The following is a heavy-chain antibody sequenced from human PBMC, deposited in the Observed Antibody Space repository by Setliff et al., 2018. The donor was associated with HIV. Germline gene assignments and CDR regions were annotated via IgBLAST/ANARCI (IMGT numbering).Heavy chain of an antibody. V-gene: IGHV5-51*01. J-gene: IGHJ4*02. CDR2: VYPGDSDT. Sequence: PGESPKISCQCSGFNFLAHWIGWVRQVPEKGLEWMGIVYPGDSDTRYNPSFEGQVTVSADKTITTAYLQLTSPKASDTAMYFCARLPYYVSGGVFDHWGKGTLVTVSS. D-gene: IGHD3-10*01. CDR1: GFNFLAHW. CDR3: ARLPYYVSGGVFDH.